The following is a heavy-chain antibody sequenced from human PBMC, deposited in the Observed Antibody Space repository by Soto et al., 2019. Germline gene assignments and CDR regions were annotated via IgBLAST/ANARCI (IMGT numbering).Heavy chain of an antibody. Sequence: KPSETLSLTCTVSGGSISSSSYYWGWIRQPPGKGLEWIGSIYYSGSTYYNPSLKSRVTISVDTSKNQFSLKLSSVTAADTAVYYCARHHFVGYSNYVPYYFDYWGQGTLVTVSS. D-gene: IGHD4-4*01. CDR1: GGSISSSSYY. CDR2: IYYSGST. V-gene: IGHV4-39*01. J-gene: IGHJ4*02. CDR3: ARHHFVGYSNYVPYYFDY.